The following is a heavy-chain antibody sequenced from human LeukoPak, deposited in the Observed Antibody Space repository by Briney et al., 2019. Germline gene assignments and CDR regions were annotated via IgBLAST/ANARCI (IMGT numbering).Heavy chain of an antibody. V-gene: IGHV2-5*02. CDR3: AHDKGEGYDSSGYRRPRPGGPAGTWDAFDI. Sequence: ESGPTLVNPTQTLTLTCTFSGFSLRTSGVGVGWIRQPPGKALEWLALIYWDDDKRYSPSLKSRLTITKDTSKNQVVLTMTNMDPVDTATYYCAHDKGEGYDSSGYRRPRPGGPAGTWDAFDIWGQGTMVTVSS. CDR1: GFSLRTSGVG. J-gene: IGHJ3*02. D-gene: IGHD3-22*01. CDR2: IYWDDDK.